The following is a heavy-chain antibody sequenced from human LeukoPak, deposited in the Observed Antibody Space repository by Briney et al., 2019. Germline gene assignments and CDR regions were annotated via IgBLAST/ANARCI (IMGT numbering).Heavy chain of an antibody. CDR2: FDPEDGET. V-gene: IGHV1-24*01. J-gene: IGHJ5*02. D-gene: IGHD6-6*01. CDR1: GYTLTELS. CDR3: ATRARRYNWFDP. Sequence: ASVKVSCKVSGYTLTELSMHWVRQAPGKGLEWMGGFDPEDGETIYAQKFQGRVTMTEDTSTDTAYMELSSLRSEDTAVYYCATRARRYNWFDPWGQGTLVTVSS.